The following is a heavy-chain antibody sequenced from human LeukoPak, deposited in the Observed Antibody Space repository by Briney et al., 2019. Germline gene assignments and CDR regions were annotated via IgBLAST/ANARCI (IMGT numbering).Heavy chain of an antibody. CDR2: ISAYNGNT. J-gene: IGHJ6*02. V-gene: IGHV1-18*01. D-gene: IGHD3-3*01. CDR1: GYTFTSYG. CDR3: ARDFEGITIFGVVTQDYYYYYGMDV. Sequence: ASVKVSCKASGYTFTSYGISWVRQAPGQGLEWMGWISAYNGNTNYAQKLQGRVTMTTDTSTSTAYMELRSLRSDDTAVYYCARDFEGITIFGVVTQDYYYYYGMDVWGQGTTVTVS.